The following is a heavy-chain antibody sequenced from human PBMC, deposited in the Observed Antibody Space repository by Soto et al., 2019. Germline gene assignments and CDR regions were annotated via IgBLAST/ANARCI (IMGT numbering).Heavy chain of an antibody. CDR2: IDPSDSYT. J-gene: IGHJ6*02. V-gene: IGHV5-10-1*01. CDR1: GYSFTSYW. CDR3: ARRYYDFWSGYSMDV. D-gene: IGHD3-3*01. Sequence: GESLKISCKGPGYSFTSYWISWVRQMPGKGLEWMGRIDPSDSYTNYSPSFQGHVTISADKSISTAYLQWSSLKASDTAMYYCARRYYDFWSGYSMDVWGQGTTVTVSS.